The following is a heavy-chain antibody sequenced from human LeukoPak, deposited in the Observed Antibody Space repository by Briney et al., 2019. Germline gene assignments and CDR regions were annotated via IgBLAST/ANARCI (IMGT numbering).Heavy chain of an antibody. CDR3: ARVERGYCSSTRCYGAGYNCYDGMDV. V-gene: IGHV1-18*01. Sequence: ASVKVSCKASGYTFTSYGISWVRQAPGQGLEWMGWISAYNGNTNYAQKVQGRVTMTTDTSTSTAYMELRSLISDDTAVYYCARVERGYCSSTRCYGAGYNCYDGMDVWGQGTTVTVSS. J-gene: IGHJ6*02. CDR2: ISAYNGNT. CDR1: GYTFTSYG. D-gene: IGHD2-2*01.